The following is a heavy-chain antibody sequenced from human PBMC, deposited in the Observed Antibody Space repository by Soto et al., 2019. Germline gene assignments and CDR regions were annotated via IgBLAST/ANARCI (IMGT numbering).Heavy chain of an antibody. D-gene: IGHD2-15*01. Sequence: SETLSLTCAVYGGSFSGYYWSWIRQPPGKGLEWIGEINHSGSTNYNPSLKSRVTISVDTSKNQFSLKLSSVTAADAAVYYCARSGSGGSCDDYWGQGTLVTLSS. CDR1: GGSFSGYY. V-gene: IGHV4-34*01. CDR2: INHSGST. J-gene: IGHJ4*02. CDR3: ARSGSGGSCDDY.